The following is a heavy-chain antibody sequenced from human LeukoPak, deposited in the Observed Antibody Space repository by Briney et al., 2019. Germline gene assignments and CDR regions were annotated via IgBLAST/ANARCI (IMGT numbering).Heavy chain of an antibody. D-gene: IGHD2-2*01. Sequence: ASVKVSCKASGGTFSSYAISWVRQAPGQGLEWMGGIIPIFGTANYAQKFQGRVTITADESTSTAYVELSSLRSEDTAVYYCARVGYCSSTSCYLYYGMDVWGQGTTVTVSS. CDR3: ARVGYCSSTSCYLYYGMDV. CDR1: GGTFSSYA. V-gene: IGHV1-69*13. J-gene: IGHJ6*02. CDR2: IIPIFGTA.